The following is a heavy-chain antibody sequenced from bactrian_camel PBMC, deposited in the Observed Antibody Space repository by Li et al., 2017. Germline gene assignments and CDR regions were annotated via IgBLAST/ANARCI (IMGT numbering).Heavy chain of an antibody. V-gene: IGHV3S55*01. J-gene: IGHJ4*01. CDR2: IESDGST. CDR1: GDIIGRYC. D-gene: IGHD6*01. CDR3: VDDCYGSRYYLARRTNV. Sequence: VQLVESGGGSVQVGGSLRLSCVASGDIIGRYCMGWFRQIPDREREGVAGIESDGSTSYADSVKGRFTISRENDKNTVYLQMNNLKPEDTAMYYCVDDCYGSRYYLARRTNVWGQGTQVTVS.